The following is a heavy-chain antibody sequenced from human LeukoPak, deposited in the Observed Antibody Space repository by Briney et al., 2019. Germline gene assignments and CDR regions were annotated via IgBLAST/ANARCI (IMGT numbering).Heavy chain of an antibody. Sequence: PGGSLRLSCAASGFTFSSYWMHWVRQAPGKGLVWVSRINNDGSSTSYADSVKGRFTISRDNAKNTLYLQMNSLRAEDTAVYYCARGSLYCGGDCSKFDYWGQGTLVTVSS. V-gene: IGHV3-74*01. CDR1: GFTFSSYW. J-gene: IGHJ4*02. D-gene: IGHD2-21*02. CDR3: ARGSLYCGGDCSKFDY. CDR2: INNDGSST.